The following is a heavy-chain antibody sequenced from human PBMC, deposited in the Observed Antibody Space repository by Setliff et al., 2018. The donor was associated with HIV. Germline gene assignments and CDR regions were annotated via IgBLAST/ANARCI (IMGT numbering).Heavy chain of an antibody. CDR1: GFTFSYSG. CDR3: ARVDDDYVWARTYFDY. Sequence: GGSLRLSCIASGFTFSYSGMHWVRQAPGKGLVYVSHINGDGSTTTYADSVKGRFTISRDNAKNTLYLQMSSLRADDTAVYYCARVDDDYVWARTYFDYWGQGSLVTVPQ. J-gene: IGHJ4*02. D-gene: IGHD3-16*01. V-gene: IGHV3-74*01. CDR2: INGDGSTT.